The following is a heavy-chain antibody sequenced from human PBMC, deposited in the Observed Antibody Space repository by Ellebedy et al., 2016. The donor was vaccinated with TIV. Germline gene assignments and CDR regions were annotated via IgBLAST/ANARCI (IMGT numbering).Heavy chain of an antibody. V-gene: IGHV1-3*01. CDR2: INPATGNT. CDR3: ARQPLYYSGWYYLDY. Sequence: ASVKVSCXASGYTFTNYAIHWVRQAPGQSLEWMGWINPATGNTEYSQKFQDRVTLTRDTSANTAYMELSSLRSEDTAVYYCARQPLYYSGWYYLDYWGQGTLVTVSS. CDR1: GYTFTNYA. J-gene: IGHJ4*02. D-gene: IGHD6-19*01.